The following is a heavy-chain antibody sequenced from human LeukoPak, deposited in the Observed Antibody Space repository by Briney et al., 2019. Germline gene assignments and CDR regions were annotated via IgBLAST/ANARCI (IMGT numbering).Heavy chain of an antibody. CDR3: ARDVRLPRRAFDI. Sequence: PGGSLRLSCAASGFTFSNYWMHWVRQAPGKGLVWVSRINSDGINTSYADSVKGRFTISRDNAKNTLNLQMNSLRAEDTAVYYCARDVRLPRRAFDIWGQGTMVTVSS. CDR1: GFTFSNYW. D-gene: IGHD5-18*01. V-gene: IGHV3-74*01. CDR2: INSDGINT. J-gene: IGHJ3*02.